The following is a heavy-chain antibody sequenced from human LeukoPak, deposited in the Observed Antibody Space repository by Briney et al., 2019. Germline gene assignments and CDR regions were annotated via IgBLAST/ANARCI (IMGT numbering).Heavy chain of an antibody. CDR3: AREVEMATIY. CDR2: IYTSGST. V-gene: IGHV4-61*02. J-gene: IGHJ4*02. CDR1: SGSISSGSYY. D-gene: IGHD5-24*01. Sequence: SGTLSLTCTVSSGSISSGSYYWSWIRQPAGKGLEWIGRIYTSGSTNYNPSLKSRVTISVDTSKNQFSLKLSSVTAADTAVYYCAREVEMATIYWGQGTLVTVSS.